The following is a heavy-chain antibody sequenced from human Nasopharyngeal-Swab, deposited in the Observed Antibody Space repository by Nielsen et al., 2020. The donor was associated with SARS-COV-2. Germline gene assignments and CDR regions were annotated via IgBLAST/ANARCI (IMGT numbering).Heavy chain of an antibody. Sequence: SETLSLTCAVYGGSFSGYYWSWIRQPPGKGLEWIGEINHSGSTNYNPSLKSRVTISVDTSKNQFSLNLTSVTAADTAVYYCARVALGSYLRGRGMDVWGQGTTVTVSS. CDR3: ARVALGSYLRGRGMDV. J-gene: IGHJ6*02. D-gene: IGHD3-16*02. V-gene: IGHV4-34*01. CDR2: INHSGST. CDR1: GGSFSGYY.